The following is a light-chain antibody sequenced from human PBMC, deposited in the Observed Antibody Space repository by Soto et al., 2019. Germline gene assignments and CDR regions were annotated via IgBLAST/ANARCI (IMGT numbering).Light chain of an antibody. J-gene: IGLJ2*01. Sequence: QSALTQPASVSGSPGQSITISCTGTSSDVGGYNYVSWYQQHPGKAPKLMIYEVSNRPSGVSNRFSGSKSGNTASPTISGLQDEDEADYSCSSYTSSSTPVVFGGGTKLTVL. CDR1: SSDVGGYNY. CDR2: EVS. CDR3: SSYTSSSTPVV. V-gene: IGLV2-14*01.